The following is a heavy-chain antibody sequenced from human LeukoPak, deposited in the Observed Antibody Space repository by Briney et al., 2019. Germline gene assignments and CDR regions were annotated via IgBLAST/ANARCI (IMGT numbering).Heavy chain of an antibody. Sequence: GGSLRLSCAASGFTFSVTWMSWVRQAPGRGLEWVGRFKSKVAGGTTDYDAPVAGRFTISRDDSKNMLYLQMNSLKTEDTGVYYCTRGAPQADVFDIWGQGTMVTVSS. V-gene: IGHV3-15*01. J-gene: IGHJ3*02. D-gene: IGHD1-26*01. CDR3: TRGAPQADVFDI. CDR2: FKSKVAGGTT. CDR1: GFTFSVTW.